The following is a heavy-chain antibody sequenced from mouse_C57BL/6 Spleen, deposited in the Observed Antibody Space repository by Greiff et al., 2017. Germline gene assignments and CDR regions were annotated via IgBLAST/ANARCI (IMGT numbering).Heavy chain of an antibody. CDR2: IYPGDGDT. J-gene: IGHJ1*03. Sequence: QVQLQQSGAELVKPGASVKISCKASGYAFSSYWMNWVKQRPGKGLEWIGQIYPGDGDTNYNGKFKGKATLTADKSSSTAYMQLSSLTSEDSAVYFCARRGYYGSSPLVDVWGTGTTVTVSS. D-gene: IGHD1-1*01. CDR1: GYAFSSYW. CDR3: ARRGYYGSSPLVDV. V-gene: IGHV1-80*01.